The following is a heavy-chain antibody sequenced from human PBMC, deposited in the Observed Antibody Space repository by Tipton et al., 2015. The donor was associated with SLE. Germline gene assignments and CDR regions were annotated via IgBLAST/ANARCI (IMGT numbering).Heavy chain of an antibody. D-gene: IGHD6-19*01. CDR1: GGSVSSGSYY. J-gene: IGHJ4*02. Sequence: TLSLTCTVSGGSVSSGSYYWSWIRQPPGKGLEWIGYIYYTGSTNYNPSLKSRVTISVDTSKNQFSLKLSSVTAADTAVYYCARVFSPQAVAGPSDYRGQGTLVTVSS. V-gene: IGHV4-61*01. CDR2: IYYTGST. CDR3: ARVFSPQAVAGPSDY.